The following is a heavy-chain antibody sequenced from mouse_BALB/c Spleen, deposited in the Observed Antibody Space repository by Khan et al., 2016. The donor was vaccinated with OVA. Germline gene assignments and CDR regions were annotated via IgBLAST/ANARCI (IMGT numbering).Heavy chain of an antibody. Sequence: VQLQESGAELAKPGASVKMSCKASGYTFTTYWMHWVKQRPGQGLEWIGYINPTSGYTDYNEKFKDRATLSADKSSSTAYMQLSSLTSEDSAVYYCTRDRIGYWGQGTTLTVSS. CDR2: INPTSGYT. V-gene: IGHV1-7*01. CDR3: TRDRIGY. CDR1: GYTFTTYW. J-gene: IGHJ2*01.